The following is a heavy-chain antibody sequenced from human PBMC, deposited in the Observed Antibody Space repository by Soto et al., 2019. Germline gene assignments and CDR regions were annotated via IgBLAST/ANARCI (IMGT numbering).Heavy chain of an antibody. J-gene: IGHJ6*03. CDR1: GGSISSYY. CDR2: IYYSGGT. D-gene: IGHD4-17*01. Sequence: NPSETLSLTCTVSGGSISSYYWSWIRQPPGKGLEWIGYIYYSGGTNYNPSLKSRVTISVDTSKNQFSLKLSSVTAADTAVYYCAREFGYGDYDHYMDVWGKGTTVTVSS. V-gene: IGHV4-59*01. CDR3: AREFGYGDYDHYMDV.